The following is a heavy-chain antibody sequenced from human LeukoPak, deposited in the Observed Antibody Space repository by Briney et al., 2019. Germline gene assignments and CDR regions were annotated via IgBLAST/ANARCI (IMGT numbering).Heavy chain of an antibody. J-gene: IGHJ6*04. Sequence: GGSLRLSCAASGFTFNTYCMNWVRQAPGKGLEWVSSISSSSSYIYYADSVKGRFTISRDNAKNSLYLQMNSLRAEDTAVYYCAELGITMIGGVWGKGTTVTISS. D-gene: IGHD3-10*02. CDR3: AELGITMIGGV. CDR1: GFTFNTYC. V-gene: IGHV3-21*01. CDR2: ISSSSSYI.